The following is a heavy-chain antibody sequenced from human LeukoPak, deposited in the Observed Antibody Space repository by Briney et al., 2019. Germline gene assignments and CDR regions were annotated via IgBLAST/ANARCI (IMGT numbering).Heavy chain of an antibody. CDR2: ISRNGGST. D-gene: IGHD3-3*01. J-gene: IGHJ4*02. CDR1: GFTFSSYA. CDR3: ARDSDDFWSGYWGYFDY. V-gene: IGHV3-64*01. Sequence: GGSLRLSCAASGFTFSSYAMHWVRQAPGKGLEYVSAISRNGGSTYYANSVKGRFTISRDNSKNTLYLQMGSLRAEDMAVYYCARDSDDFWSGYWGYFDYWGQGTLVTVSS.